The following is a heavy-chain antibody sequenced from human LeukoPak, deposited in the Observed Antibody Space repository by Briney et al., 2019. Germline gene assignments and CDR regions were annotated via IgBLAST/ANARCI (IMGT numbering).Heavy chain of an antibody. CDR1: GFPFSSYE. CDR3: AKPHFDY. CDR2: ISTSGSTI. J-gene: IGHJ4*02. V-gene: IGHV3-48*03. Sequence: GGSLRLSCVASGFPFSSYEMTWVRQAPGKGLEWVSYISTSGSTINYADSVKGRFTISRDNARNSLYLQMNSLRAEDTAVYYCAKPHFDYWGQGTLVTVSS.